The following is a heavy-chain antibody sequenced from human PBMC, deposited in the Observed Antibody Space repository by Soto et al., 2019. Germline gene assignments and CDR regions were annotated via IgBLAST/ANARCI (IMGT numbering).Heavy chain of an antibody. D-gene: IGHD3-10*01. J-gene: IGHJ4*02. V-gene: IGHV4-31*03. CDR3: ARVRPMVRGAKTPYYFDY. CDR1: GGSISSGGYY. CDR2: IYYSGST. Sequence: QVQLQESGPGLVKPSQTLSLTCTVSGGSISSGGYYWSWIRQHPGKGLEWIGYIYYSGSTYSNPSLKNRVNISVDTSKSQCSLKLSSVTAADTAVYYCARVRPMVRGAKTPYYFDYWGQGTLVTVS.